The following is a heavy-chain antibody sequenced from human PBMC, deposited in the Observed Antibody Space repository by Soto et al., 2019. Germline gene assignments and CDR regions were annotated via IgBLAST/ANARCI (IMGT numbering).Heavy chain of an antibody. CDR1: GFSLSTTAEG. V-gene: IGHV2-5*02. CDR3: AHGSCSSADCYPNPYLDY. D-gene: IGHD2-2*01. J-gene: IGHJ4*02. CDR2: IYWDDDE. Sequence: QITLKESGPTLVKPTQTLTLTCTFSGFSLSTTAEGVGWIRQPPGKALEWLALIYWDDDERYSPSLKSRLTITKDTSKNQVVLTMTNVDPVDTDTYYWAHGSCSSADCYPNPYLDYWGQGILVTVSS.